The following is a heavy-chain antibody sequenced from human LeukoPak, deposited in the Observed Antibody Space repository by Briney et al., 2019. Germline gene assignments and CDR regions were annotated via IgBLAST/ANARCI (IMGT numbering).Heavy chain of an antibody. CDR3: ASFGAGYGSGSYYYYGMDV. Sequence: SVKVSCKASGGTFSSYAISWVRQAPGQGLEWMGGIIPIFGTANYAQKFQGRVTITADESTSTAYMELSSLRSEDTAVYYCASFGAGYGSGSYYYYGMDVWGQGTTVTVSS. D-gene: IGHD3-10*01. V-gene: IGHV1-69*13. J-gene: IGHJ6*02. CDR1: GGTFSSYA. CDR2: IIPIFGTA.